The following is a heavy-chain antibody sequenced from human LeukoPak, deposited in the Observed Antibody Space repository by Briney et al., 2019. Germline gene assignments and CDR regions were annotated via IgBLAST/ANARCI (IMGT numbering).Heavy chain of an antibody. CDR2: IYASGSN. CDR1: GGSVNSYY. Sequence: ETLSLTCTVSGGSVNSYYWSWIRQPAGKGLEWIGHIYASGSNDYNPSLKSRVTMSLDMAKNQFSLRLTSVTAADSAVYFCARMVPAGTHNYWGQGLLVTVSS. V-gene: IGHV4-4*07. J-gene: IGHJ4*02. CDR3: ARMVPAGTHNY. D-gene: IGHD2-2*01.